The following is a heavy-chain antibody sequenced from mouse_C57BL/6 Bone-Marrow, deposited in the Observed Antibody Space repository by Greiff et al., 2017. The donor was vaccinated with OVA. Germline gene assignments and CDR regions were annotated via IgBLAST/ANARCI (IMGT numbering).Heavy chain of an antibody. CDR2: IWSGGST. J-gene: IGHJ2*01. Sequence: VQRVESGPGLVQPSQSLSITCTVSGFSLTSYGVHWVRQSPGKGLEWLGVIWSGGSTDYNAAFISRLSISKDNSKSQVFFKMNSLQADDTAIYYCARHGSSYPDYWGQGTTLTVSS. CDR1: GFSLTSYG. V-gene: IGHV2-2*01. CDR3: ARHGSSYPDY. D-gene: IGHD1-1*01.